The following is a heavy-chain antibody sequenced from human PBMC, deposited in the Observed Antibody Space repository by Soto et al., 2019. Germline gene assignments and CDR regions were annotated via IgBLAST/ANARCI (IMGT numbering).Heavy chain of an antibody. V-gene: IGHV3-33*01. Sequence: QVQLVESGGGVVQPGRSLRLSCVASGFIFSSYGMHWVRQAPGXXXXXVAAIWYDGTNKYYADSVKGRXTXXXXNSXXXXXXXXXXXXXXXXXXXXXXXXXXXXXXXXXGNYDLGVDYWGQGTLVTVSS. D-gene: IGHD3-16*01. CDR3: XXXXXXXXXXXXGNYDLGVDY. CDR1: GFIFSSYG. CDR2: IWYDGTNK. J-gene: IGHJ4*02.